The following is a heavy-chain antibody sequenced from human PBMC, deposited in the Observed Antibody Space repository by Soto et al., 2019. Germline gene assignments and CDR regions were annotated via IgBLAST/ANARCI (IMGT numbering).Heavy chain of an antibody. D-gene: IGHD5-12*01. Sequence: QVQLVQSGADVKKPGSSVTVSCNASGGTFSSYAISWVRQAPGQGLEWMGGIIPIFGTTNYAQKFQGRVTIPADVSTSTAYMELSSLRSEDTAVYFCASGIDGDGYNLAVFAYWGQGTLVTVSS. V-gene: IGHV1-69*12. CDR1: GGTFSSYA. CDR3: ASGIDGDGYNLAVFAY. CDR2: IIPIFGTT. J-gene: IGHJ4*02.